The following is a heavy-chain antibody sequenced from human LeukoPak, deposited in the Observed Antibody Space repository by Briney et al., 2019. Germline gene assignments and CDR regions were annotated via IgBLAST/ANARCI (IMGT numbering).Heavy chain of an antibody. CDR3: ARRYYDILTGYPYYFDY. Sequence: HPGGSLRLSCAASGFTFSSYSMNWVRQAPGKGLEWVSYIRSSSSTIYYADSVKGRFTISRDNAKNSLYLQMNSLRAEDTAVYYCARRYYDILTGYPYYFDYWGQGTLVTVSS. D-gene: IGHD3-9*01. CDR1: GFTFSSYS. CDR2: IRSSSSTI. J-gene: IGHJ4*02. V-gene: IGHV3-48*01.